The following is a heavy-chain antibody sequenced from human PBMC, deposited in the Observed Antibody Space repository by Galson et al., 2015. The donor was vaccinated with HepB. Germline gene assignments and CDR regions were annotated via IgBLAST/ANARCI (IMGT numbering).Heavy chain of an antibody. CDR1: GFTFSSYA. J-gene: IGHJ4*02. Sequence: SLRLSCAASGFTFSSYAMHWVRQAPGKGLEWVAVISYDGSNKYYADSVKGRFTISRDNSKNSLYLQMNSLRAEDTAVYYCAREDKTHYYGSGSYFGYFDYWGQGTLVTVSS. D-gene: IGHD3-10*01. CDR3: AREDKTHYYGSGSYFGYFDY. V-gene: IGHV3-30*04. CDR2: ISYDGSNK.